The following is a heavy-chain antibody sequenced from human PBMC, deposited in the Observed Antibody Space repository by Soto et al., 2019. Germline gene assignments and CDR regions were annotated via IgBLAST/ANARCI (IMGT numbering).Heavy chain of an antibody. J-gene: IGHJ5*02. CDR2: IWYDGSNK. CDR1: GFTFSSYG. CDR3: ARDGDFSGENWFDP. Sequence: QVQLVESGGGVVQPGRSLRLSCAASGFTFSSYGMHWVRQAPGKGLEWVAVIWYDGSNKYYADSVKGRFTISRDNSKNTLYLQMNSLRAEDTAVYYCARDGDFSGENWFDPWGQGTLVTVSS. D-gene: IGHD3-10*01. V-gene: IGHV3-33*01.